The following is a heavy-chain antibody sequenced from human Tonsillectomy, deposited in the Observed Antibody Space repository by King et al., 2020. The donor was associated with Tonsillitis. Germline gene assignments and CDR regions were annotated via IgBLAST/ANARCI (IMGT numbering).Heavy chain of an antibody. CDR3: ARAPGIME. D-gene: IGHD3-3*01. J-gene: IGHJ1*01. V-gene: IGHV4-38-2*01. CDR1: GYSISSGYY. CDR2: IYPSGST. Sequence: VQLQESGPGLVKPSETLSLTCAVSGYSISSGYYWGWIRKPPGKGLEWIGSIYPSGSTYYNPSLKSRVTISVDTPKNQFSLKLTSVTAADTAVYYCARAPGIMEWGQGTLVTVSS.